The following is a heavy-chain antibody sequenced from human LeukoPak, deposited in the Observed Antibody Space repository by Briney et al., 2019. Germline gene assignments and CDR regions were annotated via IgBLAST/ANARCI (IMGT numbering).Heavy chain of an antibody. J-gene: IGHJ6*02. V-gene: IGHV3-21*01. CDR2: ISSSSSYI. D-gene: IGHD4-17*01. CDR1: GFTFSSYS. Sequence: PGGSLRLSCAASGFTFSSYSMNWVRQAPGKGLEWVSSISSSSSYIYYADSVKGRFTISRDNAKNSLYLQMSSLRAEDTAVYYCARDLEFGTVTTHYYYYGMDVWGQGTTVTVSS. CDR3: ARDLEFGTVTTHYYYYGMDV.